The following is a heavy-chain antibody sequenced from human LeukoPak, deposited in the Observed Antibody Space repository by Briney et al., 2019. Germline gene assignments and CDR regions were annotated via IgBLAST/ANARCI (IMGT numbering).Heavy chain of an antibody. CDR3: ARDYYSDSSASYWYFDL. J-gene: IGHJ2*01. CDR2: IYSGGST. D-gene: IGHD3-22*01. CDR1: GFTVSSNY. V-gene: IGHV3-66*01. Sequence: AGGSLRLSCAASGFTVSSNYMSWVRQAPGKGLEWVSVIYSGGSTYYADSVKGRFTISRDNSKNTLYLQMNSLRAEDTAVYYCARDYYSDSSASYWYFDLWGRGTLVTVSS.